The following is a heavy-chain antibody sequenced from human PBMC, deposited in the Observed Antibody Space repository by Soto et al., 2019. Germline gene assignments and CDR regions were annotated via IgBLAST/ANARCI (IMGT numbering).Heavy chain of an antibody. Sequence: TLSLTCVVSGGSISSGGYSWSWIRQPPGKGLEWIGYIYHSGSTYYNPSLKSRVTISVDTSMNEFSLRLSSVTAADTAVYYCARLNGYCVSTGCHGYYGMDVWGRGTTVTVSS. CDR1: GGSISSGGYS. CDR3: ARLNGYCVSTGCHGYYGMDV. J-gene: IGHJ6*02. V-gene: IGHV4-30-2*01. CDR2: IYHSGST. D-gene: IGHD2-2*03.